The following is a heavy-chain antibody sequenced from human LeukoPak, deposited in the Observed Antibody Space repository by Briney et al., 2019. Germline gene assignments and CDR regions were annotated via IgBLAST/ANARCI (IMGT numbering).Heavy chain of an antibody. D-gene: IGHD3-10*01. CDR3: AKGVTMVRGVIIRLYYFDY. CDR1: GFTFSSYA. V-gene: IGHV3-23*01. CDR2: ISGSGGST. J-gene: IGHJ4*02. Sequence: GGSLRLSCAASGFTFSSYAMSSVRQAPGKGLEWVSAISGSGGSTYYADSVKGRFTISRDNSKNTLYLQMNSLRAEDTAVYYCAKGVTMVRGVIIRLYYFDYWGQGTLVTVSS.